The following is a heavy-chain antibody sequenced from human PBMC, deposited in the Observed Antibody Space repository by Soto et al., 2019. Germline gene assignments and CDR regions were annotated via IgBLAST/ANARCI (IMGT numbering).Heavy chain of an antibody. J-gene: IGHJ4*02. CDR3: ARDWSPYYDFWSGFYTYFDY. D-gene: IGHD3-3*01. CDR1: GFTFSSHW. V-gene: IGHV3-74*01. CDR2: INSDGSST. Sequence: HPGGSLRLSCEVSGFTFSSHWMHWVRQAAGKGLVWVARINSDGSSTNYADSVKGRFTISRDNAKNTLYLQMNSLRADDTAVYYCARDWSPYYDFWSGFYTYFDYWGQGALVTVSS.